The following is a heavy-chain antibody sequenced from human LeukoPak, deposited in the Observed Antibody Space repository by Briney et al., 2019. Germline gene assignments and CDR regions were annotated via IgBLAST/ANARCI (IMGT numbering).Heavy chain of an antibody. CDR2: IKSKTDGGTT. CDR1: GFTFSNAW. Sequence: GGSLRLSCAASGFTFSNAWMTWIRPAPGKGLEWVGRIKSKTDGGTTDYAAPVKGRFTISRDDSKNTLYLQMNSLKTEDTAVYYCTTLLGHCSTTSCYGFFDYWGQGTLVTVSS. V-gene: IGHV3-15*01. D-gene: IGHD2-2*01. CDR3: TTLLGHCSTTSCYGFFDY. J-gene: IGHJ4*02.